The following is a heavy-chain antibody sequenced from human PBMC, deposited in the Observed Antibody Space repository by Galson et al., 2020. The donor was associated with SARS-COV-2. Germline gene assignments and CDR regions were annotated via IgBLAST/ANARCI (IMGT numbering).Heavy chain of an antibody. CDR1: GFTFSDHN. CDR2: ISGSGSYK. D-gene: IGHD2-15*01. Sequence: GGSRRLSCAASGFTFSDHNMIWVRQAPGKGLEWVSSISGSGSYKYFADSVRGRFTISRETADNSVYLQLNSLSDEDTAVYYCARDKGSGFQMHWYFELGGRGTLVSVSS. J-gene: IGHJ2*01. V-gene: IGHV3-21*01. CDR3: ARDKGSGFQMHWYFEL.